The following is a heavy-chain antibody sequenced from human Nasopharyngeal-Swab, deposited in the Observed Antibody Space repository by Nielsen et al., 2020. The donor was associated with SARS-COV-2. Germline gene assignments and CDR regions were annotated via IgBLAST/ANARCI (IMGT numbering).Heavy chain of an antibody. J-gene: IGHJ4*02. D-gene: IGHD2-15*01. Sequence: SETLSLTCTVSGGSILSSTYYWGWIRQPPGKGLEWIGRIYYSGAAYYNPPLKNRLTMSVDMSKNQFSLKLYSVTAADTAVYYCARDQYCSGGSCTVFDYWGQGTLVTVSS. CDR2: IYYSGAA. V-gene: IGHV4-39*02. CDR3: ARDQYCSGGSCTVFDY. CDR1: GGSILSSTYY.